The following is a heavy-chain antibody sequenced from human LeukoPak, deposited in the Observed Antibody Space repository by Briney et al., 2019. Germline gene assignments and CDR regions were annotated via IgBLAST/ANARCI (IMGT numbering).Heavy chain of an antibody. D-gene: IGHD1-26*01. J-gene: IGHJ4*02. CDR1: GFIFSNYW. Sequence: PGGSLRLSCAASGFIFSNYWMTWVRQAPGKGLEWVANIKQDGSEKYYVDSVEGRFTVSRDNTKNSLYLQMSSLRAEDTAVYYCTMIEWERWRGWGQGTLVTVSS. CDR2: IKQDGSEK. V-gene: IGHV3-7*01. CDR3: TMIEWERWRG.